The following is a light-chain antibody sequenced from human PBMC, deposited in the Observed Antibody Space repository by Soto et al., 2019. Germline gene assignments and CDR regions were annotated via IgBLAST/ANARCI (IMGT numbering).Light chain of an antibody. CDR3: QQYGSSPST. V-gene: IGKV3-20*01. Sequence: EIVLTQSPGTLSLSPGERATLPCRASQNITNNYVAWYQHKPGQAPRLLIYGASSRATGIPVRFSGSGSGTDFTLTISRLEPEDFAVYYCQQYGSSPSTFGQGTKVDIK. CDR1: QNITNNY. J-gene: IGKJ1*01. CDR2: GAS.